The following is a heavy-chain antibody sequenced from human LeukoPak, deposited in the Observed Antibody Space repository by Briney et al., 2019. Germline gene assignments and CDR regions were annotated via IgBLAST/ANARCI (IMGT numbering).Heavy chain of an antibody. CDR3: ARGGYCSGGSCYSGHFDY. V-gene: IGHV7-4-1*02. Sequence: ASVKVSCKASGYTFTSYAMNWVRQASGQGLEWMGWINTNTGNPTYAQGFTGRFVFSLDTSVSTAYLQISSLKAEDTAVYYCARGGYCSGGSCYSGHFDYWGQGTLVTVSS. CDR1: GYTFTSYA. D-gene: IGHD2-15*01. J-gene: IGHJ4*02. CDR2: INTNTGNP.